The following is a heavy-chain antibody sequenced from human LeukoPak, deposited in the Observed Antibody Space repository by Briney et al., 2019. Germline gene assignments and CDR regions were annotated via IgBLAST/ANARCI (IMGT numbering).Heavy chain of an antibody. CDR3: AKDPFKMRSMIVGTPPDY. V-gene: IGHV4-59*12. CDR2: LYYSGST. Sequence: SETLSLTCTVSGGSISGYSWSWIRQPPGKGLEWIGYLYYSGSTNYNPSLKSRVTMSVDTSKTHFSLRLSSVTAADTAVYYCAKDPFKMRSMIVGTPPDYWGQGTLVTVSS. CDR1: GGSISGYS. D-gene: IGHD3-22*01. J-gene: IGHJ4*02.